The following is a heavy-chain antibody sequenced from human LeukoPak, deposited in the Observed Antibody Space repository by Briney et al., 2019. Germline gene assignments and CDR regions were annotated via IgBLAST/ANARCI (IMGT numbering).Heavy chain of an antibody. CDR2: ISGSGGST. Sequence: GGSLRLSCAASGFTFSSYAMSWVRQAPGKGLEWVSAISGSGGSTYYADSVKGRFTISRDNSKNTLYLQMNSLRAEDTAVYYCAKDPRDLSGSYRVFDYWGQGTLVSVSS. D-gene: IGHD1-26*01. V-gene: IGHV3-23*01. CDR3: AKDPRDLSGSYRVFDY. J-gene: IGHJ4*02. CDR1: GFTFSSYA.